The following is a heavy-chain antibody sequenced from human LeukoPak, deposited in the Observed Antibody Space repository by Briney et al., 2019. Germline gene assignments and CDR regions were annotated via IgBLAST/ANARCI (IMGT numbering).Heavy chain of an antibody. J-gene: IGHJ4*02. CDR2: IWYDGNYK. Sequence: GGSLRLSCAASGFTFSNYGMHWVRQAPGKGLEWVAVIWYDGNYKYYADSVQGRFTISSDNSKNTLYLQMNSLRAEDTAVYYCAREYYYDSSGSYSYYFDYWGQGTLVTVSS. CDR1: GFTFSNYG. D-gene: IGHD3-22*01. V-gene: IGHV3-33*01. CDR3: AREYYYDSSGSYSYYFDY.